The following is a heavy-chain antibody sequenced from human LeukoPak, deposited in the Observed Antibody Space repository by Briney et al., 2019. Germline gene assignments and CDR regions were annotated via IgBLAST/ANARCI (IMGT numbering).Heavy chain of an antibody. CDR2: ISYDGSNK. CDR3: AKDLRGSGWSPFDY. V-gene: IGHV3-30*18. J-gene: IGHJ4*02. Sequence: GRSLRLSCAASGFTFSSSGMHWVRQAPGKGLEWVAVISYDGSNKYYADSVKGRFTISRDNSKNTLYLQMNSLRAEDTAVYYCAKDLRGSGWSPFDYWGQGTLVTVSS. D-gene: IGHD6-19*01. CDR1: GFTFSSSG.